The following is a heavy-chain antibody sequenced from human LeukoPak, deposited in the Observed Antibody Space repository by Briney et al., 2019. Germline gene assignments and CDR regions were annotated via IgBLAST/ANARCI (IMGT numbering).Heavy chain of an antibody. D-gene: IGHD1-26*01. V-gene: IGHV3-21*01. CDR1: GFTFSSYS. CDR3: ARDKGGSYFPFDY. J-gene: IGHJ4*02. CDR2: ISSSSSYI. Sequence: GGSLRLSCAASGFTFSSYSMNWVRQAPGKGLEWVSYISSSSSYIYYADSVKGRFTISRDNAKNSLYLQMNSLRAEDTAVYYCARDKGGSYFPFDYWGQGTLVTVSS.